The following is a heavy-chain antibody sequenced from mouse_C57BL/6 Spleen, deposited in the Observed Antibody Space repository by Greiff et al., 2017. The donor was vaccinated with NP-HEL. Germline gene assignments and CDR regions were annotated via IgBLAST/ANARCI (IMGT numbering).Heavy chain of an antibody. CDR3: ARLWSFAY. D-gene: IGHD1-1*02. J-gene: IGHJ3*01. V-gene: IGHV3-6*01. Sequence: DVKLQESGPGLVKPSQSLSLTCSVTGYSITSGYYWNWIRQFPGNKLEWMGYISYDGSNNYNPSLKNRISITRDTSKNQFFLKLNSVTTEDTATYYCARLWSFAYWGQGTLVTVSA. CDR2: ISYDGSN. CDR1: GYSITSGYY.